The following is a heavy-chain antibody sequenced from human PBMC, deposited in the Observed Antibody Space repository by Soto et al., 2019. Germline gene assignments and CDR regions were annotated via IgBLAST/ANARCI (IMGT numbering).Heavy chain of an antibody. Sequence: LSLTCAVYGGSFSGYYWSWIRQPPGKWLEWIGEINHSGSTNYNPSLKSRVTISVDTSKNQFSLKLSSVTAADTAVYYCAREGGVTGIAASYGMDVWGQGTTVTVS. CDR3: AREGGVTGIAASYGMDV. V-gene: IGHV4-34*01. D-gene: IGHD6-13*01. J-gene: IGHJ6*02. CDR1: GGSFSGYY. CDR2: INHSGST.